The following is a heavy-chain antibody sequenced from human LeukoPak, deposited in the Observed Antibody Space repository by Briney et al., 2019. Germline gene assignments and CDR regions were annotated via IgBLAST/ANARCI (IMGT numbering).Heavy chain of an antibody. CDR3: ARTPLRGSYYFDY. Sequence: SETLSLTCAVYGGPFSGYYWSWIRQPPGKGLEWIGEINHSGSTNYNPSLKSRVTISVDTSKNQFSLKLSSVTAADTAVYYCARTPLRGSYYFDYWGQGTLVTVSS. CDR1: GGPFSGYY. CDR2: INHSGST. J-gene: IGHJ4*02. D-gene: IGHD2-15*01. V-gene: IGHV4-34*01.